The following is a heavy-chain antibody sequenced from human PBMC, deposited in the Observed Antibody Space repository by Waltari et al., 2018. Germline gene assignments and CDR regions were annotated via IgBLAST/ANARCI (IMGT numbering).Heavy chain of an antibody. CDR1: GASVSSHRCF. CDR3: SRGGSGINAGRFDL. J-gene: IGHJ4*02. V-gene: IGHV6-1*01. CDR2: TYYRSKWYN. Sequence: QVQLQQSGPGLVKPSQTLSLTFALSGASVSSHRCFWNWIMQSQSSGLEWLGRTYYRSKWYNDSALSVKSRISIYADTSKNQISLQLSSVTPEDTAVYYCSRGGSGINAGRFDLWGQGILVTVSS. D-gene: IGHD3-10*01.